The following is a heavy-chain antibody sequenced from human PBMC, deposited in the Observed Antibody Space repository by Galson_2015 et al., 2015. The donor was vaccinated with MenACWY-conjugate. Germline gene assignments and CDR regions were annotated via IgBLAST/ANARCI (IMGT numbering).Heavy chain of an antibody. J-gene: IGHJ4*02. V-gene: IGHV3-23*01. CDR2: ISGVIGTT. D-gene: IGHD4/OR15-4a*01. Sequence: SLRLSCAASGFTFSTYAISWVRRAPGKGLEWVSTISGVIGTTYQADSVKGRFTISRDDSKNTLYLQMSNLRAEDTALYICAKADKQTCYGATCYYSDSWGQGTLVTVSS. CDR1: GFTFSTYA. CDR3: AKADKQTCYGATCYYSDS.